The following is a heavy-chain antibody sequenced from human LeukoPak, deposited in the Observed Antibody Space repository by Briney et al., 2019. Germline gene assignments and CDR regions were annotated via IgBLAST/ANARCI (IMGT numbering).Heavy chain of an antibody. CDR2: ISYDGSNK. Sequence: PGGSLRLSCAASGFTFSSYAMHWVRQAPGKGLEWVAVISYDGSNKYYADSVKGRFTISRDNSKNTLYLQMNSLRAEDTALYYCAKAHSIAVAGMSGSFDYWGQGTLVTVSS. D-gene: IGHD6-19*01. V-gene: IGHV3-30-3*01. J-gene: IGHJ4*02. CDR1: GFTFSSYA. CDR3: AKAHSIAVAGMSGSFDY.